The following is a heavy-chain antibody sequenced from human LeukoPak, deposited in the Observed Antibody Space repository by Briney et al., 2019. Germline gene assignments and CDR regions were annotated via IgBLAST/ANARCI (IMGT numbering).Heavy chain of an antibody. D-gene: IGHD4-17*01. CDR3: AREGYGDSESYFDY. CDR1: GGSISSYY. Sequence: SETLSLTCTVSGGSISSYYWSWIRQPPGKGLEWIGYIYYSGSTNYNPSLKSRVTISVDPSKNQFSLKLSSVTAADTAVYYCAREGYGDSESYFDYWGQGTLVTVSS. CDR2: IYYSGST. J-gene: IGHJ4*02. V-gene: IGHV4-59*01.